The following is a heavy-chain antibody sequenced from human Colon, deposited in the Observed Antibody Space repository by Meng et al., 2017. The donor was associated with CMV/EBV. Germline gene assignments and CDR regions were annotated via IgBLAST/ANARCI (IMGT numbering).Heavy chain of an antibody. V-gene: IGHV1-18*01. CDR1: GYTFTTYA. CDR3: ARVYNYNNLFFYAMDV. J-gene: IGHJ6*02. CDR2: ISPYNGNT. Sequence: ASVKVSCKASGYTFTTYAITWVRQAPGQGLEWMGLISPYNGNTKYAQRLQDRVTMTTDTSTSTVYMELRNLRSDDSAVYYCARVYNYNNLFFYAMDVWGQGTTVTVSS. D-gene: IGHD1-20*01.